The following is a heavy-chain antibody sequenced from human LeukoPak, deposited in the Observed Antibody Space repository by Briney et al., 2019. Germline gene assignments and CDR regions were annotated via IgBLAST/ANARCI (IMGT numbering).Heavy chain of an antibody. J-gene: IGHJ4*02. CDR3: ARGGWAVAGFDY. V-gene: IGHV4-34*01. CDR1: GGSFGGYY. CDR2: IDHSGST. Sequence: SETLSLTCAAYGGSFGGYYWSWIRQPPGKGLEWIGEIDHSGSTNYNPSLKSRVTISVDTSKNQFSLKLSSVTAADTAVYYCARGGWAVAGFDYWGQGTLVTVSS. D-gene: IGHD6-19*01.